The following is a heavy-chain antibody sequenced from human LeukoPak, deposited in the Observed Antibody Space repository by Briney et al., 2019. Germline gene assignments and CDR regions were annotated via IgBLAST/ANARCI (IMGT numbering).Heavy chain of an antibody. CDR3: ASLGGYGDYLTFDY. Sequence: SETLSLTCTVSGYSISSGYYWGWIRQPPGKGLEWIGSIYHSGSTYYNPSLKSRVTISVDTSKNQFSLKLSSVTAADTAVYYCASLGGYGDYLTFDYWGQGTLVTVSS. V-gene: IGHV4-38-2*02. J-gene: IGHJ4*02. D-gene: IGHD4-17*01. CDR2: IYHSGST. CDR1: GYSISSGYY.